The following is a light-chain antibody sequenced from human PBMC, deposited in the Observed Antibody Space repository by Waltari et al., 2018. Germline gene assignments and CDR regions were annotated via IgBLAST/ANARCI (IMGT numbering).Light chain of an antibody. CDR1: QSVGRS. Sequence: EIVLTQSPRTLSLSPGEGATLSCRASQSVGRSLAWYQQKPGQAPRLLIYDASSRAAGIPDRFSGSGSGTDFSLAISRLEPEDFAVYYCQKYVSLPATFGQGTKVEIK. CDR2: DAS. CDR3: QKYVSLPAT. J-gene: IGKJ1*01. V-gene: IGKV3-20*01.